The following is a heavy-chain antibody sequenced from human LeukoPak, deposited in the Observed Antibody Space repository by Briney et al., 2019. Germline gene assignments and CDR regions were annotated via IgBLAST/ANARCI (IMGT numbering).Heavy chain of an antibody. V-gene: IGHV4-59*08. CDR2: IHDSGST. CDR3: AGYATTVTTNDY. J-gene: IGHJ4*02. Sequence: SETLSLTCTVSGGSIRNYYWTWIRQPPGKGLEWIGYIHDSGSTHFNPSLRSRVTMSIDTSKNQFSLKLSSVSAADTAVYYCAGYATTVTTNDYWGQGTLVTVSS. D-gene: IGHD4-17*01. CDR1: GGSIRNYY.